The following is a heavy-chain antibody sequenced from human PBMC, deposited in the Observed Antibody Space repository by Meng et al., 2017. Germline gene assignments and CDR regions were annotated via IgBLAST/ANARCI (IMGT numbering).Heavy chain of an antibody. CDR3: ARHFRSRDGDNWDCFDF. CDR2: IFYTGCT. D-gene: IGHD5-24*01. J-gene: IGHJ3*01. V-gene: IGHV4-61*03. Sequence: SETLSLTCTVSGGSISSSSYYWSWIRPSPERGLEWIGYIFYTGCTNYYPSLKSRVTMSVDTSKNHFSLTLSSVTAEDTPLYYCARHFRSRDGDNWDCFDFWGQGTMVTVSS. CDR1: GGSISSSSYY.